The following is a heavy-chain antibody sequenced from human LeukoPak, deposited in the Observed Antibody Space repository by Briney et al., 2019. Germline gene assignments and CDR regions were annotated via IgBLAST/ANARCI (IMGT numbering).Heavy chain of an antibody. CDR3: ARQGAVAGTFDY. Sequence: SETLSLTCTVSGGSINSDYWNWIRQPPGKGLEWIGYIYYSGSTNYNPSLKSRVNISVDTSKNQFSLNLTSVSAADTAVYYCARQGAVAGTFDYWGQGTLVTVSS. D-gene: IGHD6-19*01. CDR2: IYYSGST. J-gene: IGHJ4*02. CDR1: GGSINSDY. V-gene: IGHV4-59*08.